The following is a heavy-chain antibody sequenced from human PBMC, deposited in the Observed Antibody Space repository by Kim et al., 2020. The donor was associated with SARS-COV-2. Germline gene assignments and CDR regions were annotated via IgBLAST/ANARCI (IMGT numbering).Heavy chain of an antibody. D-gene: IGHD1-1*01. CDR2: IRSKANNYAT. CDR1: GFDFSDYA. Sequence: GGSLRLSCAASGFDFSDYAMHWVRQASGKGLEWVGRIRSKANNYATTYAVSVKGRFTISRDDSKTMVYLQMNSLKTEDTAVYYCTRVPGTPLAYWNAFDFWGQGTMVTVSS. J-gene: IGHJ3*01. CDR3: TRVPGTPLAYWNAFDF. V-gene: IGHV3-73*01.